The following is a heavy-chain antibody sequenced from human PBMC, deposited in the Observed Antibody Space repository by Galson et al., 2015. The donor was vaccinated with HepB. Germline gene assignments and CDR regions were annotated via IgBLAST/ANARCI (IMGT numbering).Heavy chain of an antibody. V-gene: IGHV3-7*03. CDR3: ANYLVGIDTTGYGDGFDY. CDR2: IKQDGSEK. D-gene: IGHD3-22*01. CDR1: GFTFTRYW. J-gene: IGHJ4*01. Sequence: SLRLSCAASGFTFTRYWMSWVRQAPGKGLEWVANIKQDGSEKYYVDSVKGRFTISRDNAKNSLYLQMNSLRAGDTAVYYCANYLVGIDTTGYGDGFDYWGQGTQVTVSS.